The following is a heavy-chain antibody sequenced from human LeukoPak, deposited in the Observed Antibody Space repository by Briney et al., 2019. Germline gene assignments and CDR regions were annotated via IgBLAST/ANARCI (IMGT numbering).Heavy chain of an antibody. D-gene: IGHD3-16*01. V-gene: IGHV3-15*01. CDR1: GFTVSSNY. J-gene: IGHJ4*02. CDR3: TRTLKGGYFDY. Sequence: GGSLRLSCAASGFTVSSNYMSWIRQAPGMGLEWVGRIKSNTDGGTTDYAAPVKGRFAISRDDSENTLYLQMTSLKTEDTAVYYCTRTLKGGYFDYWGQGTLVTVSS. CDR2: IKSNTDGGTT.